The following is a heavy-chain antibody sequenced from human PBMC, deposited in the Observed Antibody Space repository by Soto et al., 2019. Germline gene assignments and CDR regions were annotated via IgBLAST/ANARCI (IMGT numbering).Heavy chain of an antibody. CDR3: ARDPCITLCPDY. D-gene: IGHD3-10*01. Sequence: QVQLVQSGAEVKKPGASVKVSCKASGYTFTSYAMHWVRQAPGQRLEWMGWINAGNGNTKYSQKFQGRVTITRDTSASTGYMELSSLRSEDTAVYYCARDPCITLCPDYWGQGTLVTVSS. J-gene: IGHJ4*02. V-gene: IGHV1-3*01. CDR1: GYTFTSYA. CDR2: INAGNGNT.